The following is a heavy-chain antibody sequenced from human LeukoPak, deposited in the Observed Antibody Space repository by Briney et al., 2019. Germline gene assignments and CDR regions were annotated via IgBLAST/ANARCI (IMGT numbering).Heavy chain of an antibody. CDR1: GYTFTTYH. Sequence: ASVKVSCKASGYTFTTYHMHWVRQAPGQGPEWMGIINPSGGITSYAQKFQGRVTMTRDTSTSTVNMELSSLRSEDTAVYYCARAYYYDSSGPIHYFDYWGQGTLVTVSS. V-gene: IGHV1-46*01. J-gene: IGHJ4*02. CDR3: ARAYYYDSSGPIHYFDY. D-gene: IGHD3-22*01. CDR2: INPSGGIT.